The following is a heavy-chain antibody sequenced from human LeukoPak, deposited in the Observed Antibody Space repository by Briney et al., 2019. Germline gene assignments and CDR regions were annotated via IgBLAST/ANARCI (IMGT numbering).Heavy chain of an antibody. CDR1: GGTFSSYA. CDR2: TIPIFGTA. Sequence: GASVKVSCKASGGTFSSYAISWVRQAPGQGLEWMGRTIPIFGTANYAQKFQGRVTITTDESTSTAYMELSSLRSEDTAVYYCARSNYYDSSGYYRPFADWGQGTLVTVSS. J-gene: IGHJ4*02. D-gene: IGHD3-22*01. CDR3: ARSNYYDSSGYYRPFAD. V-gene: IGHV1-69*05.